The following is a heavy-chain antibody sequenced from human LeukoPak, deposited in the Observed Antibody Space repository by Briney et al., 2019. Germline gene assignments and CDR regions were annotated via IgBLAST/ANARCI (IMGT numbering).Heavy chain of an antibody. CDR3: ASPSYSSGWYYFDY. V-gene: IGHV4-34*01. CDR2: INHSGST. Sequence: SETLSLTCAVYGGSFSGYYWSWIRQPPGKGLEWIGEINHSGSTNYNPSLKSRVTISVDTSKNQFSLKLSSVTAADTAVYYYASPSYSSGWYYFDYWGQGTLVTVSS. D-gene: IGHD6-19*01. CDR1: GGSFSGYY. J-gene: IGHJ4*02.